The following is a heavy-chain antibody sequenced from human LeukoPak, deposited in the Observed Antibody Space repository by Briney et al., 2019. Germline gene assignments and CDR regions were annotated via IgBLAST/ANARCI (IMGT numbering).Heavy chain of an antibody. CDR3: ARAPYGSGSYHY. CDR2: INHSGST. D-gene: IGHD3-10*01. V-gene: IGHV4-34*01. J-gene: IGHJ4*02. Sequence: PGGSLRLSCAASGFTFSSYAMSWVRQAPGKGLEWIGEINHSGSTNYNPSLKSRVTISVDTSKNQFSLKLSSVTAADTAVYYCARAPYGSGSYHYWGQGTLVTVSS. CDR1: GFTFSSYA.